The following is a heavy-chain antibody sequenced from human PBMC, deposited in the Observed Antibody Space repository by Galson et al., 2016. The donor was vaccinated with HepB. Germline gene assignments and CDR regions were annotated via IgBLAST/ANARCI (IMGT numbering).Heavy chain of an antibody. D-gene: IGHD3-10*01. Sequence: SVKVSCKASGGNFNSFGINWVRQAPGQGLEWMGGILPIYDTTNYAQKFQDRVTITADESTNTAYMEVSSLRSEDTADYYCAGEGAGDFGAGPYSSYLGMDVWGQGTTVTVSS. CDR1: GGNFNSFG. CDR2: ILPIYDTT. CDR3: AGEGAGDFGAGPYSSYLGMDV. V-gene: IGHV1-69*13. J-gene: IGHJ6*02.